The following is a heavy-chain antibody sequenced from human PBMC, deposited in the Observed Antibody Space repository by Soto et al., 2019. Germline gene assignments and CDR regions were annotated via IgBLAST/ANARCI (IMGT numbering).Heavy chain of an antibody. Sequence: GGSLRLSCAASGFTVSSNYMSWVRQAPGKGLEWVSVIYSGGSTYYADSVKGRFTISRDNSKNTLYLQMNGLRAEDTAVYYCARVVEYGDYQYFDYWGQGTLVTVSS. CDR2: IYSGGST. CDR3: ARVVEYGDYQYFDY. CDR1: GFTVSSNY. J-gene: IGHJ4*02. D-gene: IGHD4-17*01. V-gene: IGHV3-66*01.